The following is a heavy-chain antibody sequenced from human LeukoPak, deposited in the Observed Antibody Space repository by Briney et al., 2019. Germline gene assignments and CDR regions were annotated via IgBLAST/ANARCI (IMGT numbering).Heavy chain of an antibody. Sequence: ASVKVSCKGSGYTFATYDINWVRQATGQGLEWMGWMNPNSGNTGYAQKFQGRVTMTSNTSINTAYMELNSLRSDDTAVYYCARINYADAFDIWGQGTMVTVSS. D-gene: IGHD1-7*01. CDR1: GYTFATYD. J-gene: IGHJ3*02. CDR2: MNPNSGNT. V-gene: IGHV1-8*01. CDR3: ARINYADAFDI.